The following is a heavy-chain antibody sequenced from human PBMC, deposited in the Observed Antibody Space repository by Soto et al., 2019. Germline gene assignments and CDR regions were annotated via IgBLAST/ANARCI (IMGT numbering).Heavy chain of an antibody. D-gene: IGHD1-26*01. CDR3: AEGLGIVGATGAFDI. CDR1: GFTFSSYA. V-gene: IGHV3-23*01. J-gene: IGHJ3*02. CDR2: ISGSGGST. Sequence: GGSLRLSCAASGFTFSSYAMSWVRQAPGKGLEWVSAISGSGGSTYYADSVKGRFTISRDNSKNTLYLQMNSLRAEDTGVYYCAEGLGIVGATGAFDILGQGTMVTGSS.